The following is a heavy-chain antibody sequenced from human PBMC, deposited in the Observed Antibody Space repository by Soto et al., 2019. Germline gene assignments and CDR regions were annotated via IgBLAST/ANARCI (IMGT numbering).Heavy chain of an antibody. D-gene: IGHD3-16*01. J-gene: IGHJ6*03. V-gene: IGHV1-18*01. CDR1: GFTFTSYG. CDR3: ARGPGETTYYSFYMDV. Sequence: QVQLVQSGAEVKKPGASVKVSCKASGFTFTSYGVSWVRQAPGQGLEWMGWISGYNGNTNYAHNVQGRVTMTIDTSTSTGYMELRSLRSDDTALYFCARGPGETTYYSFYMDVWGKGTTVTVSS. CDR2: ISGYNGNT.